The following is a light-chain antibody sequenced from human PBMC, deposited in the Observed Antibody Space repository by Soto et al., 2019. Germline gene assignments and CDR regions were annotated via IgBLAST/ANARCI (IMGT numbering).Light chain of an antibody. Sequence: DIVMTQSPDSLAVSLGERATINCKPSQSVLFSSNNKNYLAWYQQKPGQPPKLLIYWASTRESGVPDRFSGSGSGTDFTLTISALQAEDVAVYYCQQYHTTPLSFGGGTKVEIK. J-gene: IGKJ4*01. CDR2: WAS. CDR1: QSVLFSSNNKNY. V-gene: IGKV4-1*01. CDR3: QQYHTTPLS.